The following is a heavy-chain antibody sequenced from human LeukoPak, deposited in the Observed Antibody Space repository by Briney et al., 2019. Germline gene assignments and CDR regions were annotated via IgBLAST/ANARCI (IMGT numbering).Heavy chain of an antibody. CDR1: GYTFTGYY. V-gene: IGHV1-2*02. Sequence: GASVKVSCKASGYTFTGYYMHWVRQAPGQGLEWMGWINPNSGGTNYAQKFQGRVTITADESTSTAYMELSSLRSEDTAVYYCASLMHRSPDYYGSGSYRYYYYYMDVWGKGTTVTISS. CDR3: ASLMHRSPDYYGSGSYRYYYYYMDV. CDR2: INPNSGGT. D-gene: IGHD3-10*01. J-gene: IGHJ6*03.